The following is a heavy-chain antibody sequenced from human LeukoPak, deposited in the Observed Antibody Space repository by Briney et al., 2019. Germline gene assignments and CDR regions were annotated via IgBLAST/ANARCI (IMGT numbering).Heavy chain of an antibody. CDR2: INPNSGGT. CDR3: ARIYGGYSYFDY. CDR1: GYTFTGYY. V-gene: IGHV1-2*02. Sequence: VASVKVSCKASGYTFTGYYMHWVRQAPGQGLEWMGWINPNSGGTNYAQKLQGRVTMTRDTSISTAYMELSRLRSDDTAVYYCARIYGGYSYFDYWGQGTLVTVSS. J-gene: IGHJ4*02. D-gene: IGHD5-12*01.